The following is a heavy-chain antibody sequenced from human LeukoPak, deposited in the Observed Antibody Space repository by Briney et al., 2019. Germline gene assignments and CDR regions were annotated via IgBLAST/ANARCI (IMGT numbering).Heavy chain of an antibody. V-gene: IGHV1-46*01. J-gene: IGHJ4*02. CDR3: ARDQEAFDY. Sequence: ASVKVSCKASGYSLTSNYIHWVRQAPGQGLEWMGMIYPRDGSTSYAQKFQGRVTVTRDASTSTVHMELSGLRSEDTAVYYCARDQEAFDYWGQGTLVTVSS. CDR2: IYPRDGST. CDR1: GYSLTSNY.